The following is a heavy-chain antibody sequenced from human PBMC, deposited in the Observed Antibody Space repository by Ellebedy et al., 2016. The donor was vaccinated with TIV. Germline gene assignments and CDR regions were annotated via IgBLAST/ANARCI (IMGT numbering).Heavy chain of an antibody. D-gene: IGHD5-12*01. CDR1: GYTFTGYY. V-gene: IGHV1-2*02. CDR2: INPNSGGT. CDR3: ARDSCSGYEVFDY. J-gene: IGHJ4*02. Sequence: AASVKVSCKASGYTFTGYYMHWVRQAPGQGLEWMGWINPNSGGTNSAQKFQGRVTMTRDSSITTAYMDLSRLTSDDTAVYYCARDSCSGYEVFDYWGQGTLVTVSS.